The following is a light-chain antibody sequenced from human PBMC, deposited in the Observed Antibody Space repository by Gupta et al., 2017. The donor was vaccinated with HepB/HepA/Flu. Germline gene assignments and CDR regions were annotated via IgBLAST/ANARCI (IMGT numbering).Light chain of an antibody. CDR1: NSNIGPNY. Sequence: QSVLTQPPSVSAAPGPKVTISCSGSNSNIGPNYVSWYQQFPGTAPKLLIYENNKRPSGIPDRFSASKSGTSATLDITGLQTGDEAHYYCGTWHISLSAGGWVFGGGTKLTVL. CDR2: ENN. CDR3: GTWHISLSAGGWV. V-gene: IGLV1-51*02. J-gene: IGLJ3*02.